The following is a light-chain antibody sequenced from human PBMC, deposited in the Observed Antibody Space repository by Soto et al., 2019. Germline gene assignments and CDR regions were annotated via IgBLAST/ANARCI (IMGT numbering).Light chain of an antibody. Sequence: DVVMTQSPLSLPVTLGQPASISCRSSQSLVSSDGDTYLNWFQQRPGHSARRLIYKVSNRDSGVQDRFSGSGSGTDFTLKISRVEAEDVGVYYCMQGTHWPFTFGPGTKVDIK. J-gene: IGKJ3*01. CDR1: QSLVSSDGDTY. CDR3: MQGTHWPFT. CDR2: KVS. V-gene: IGKV2-30*01.